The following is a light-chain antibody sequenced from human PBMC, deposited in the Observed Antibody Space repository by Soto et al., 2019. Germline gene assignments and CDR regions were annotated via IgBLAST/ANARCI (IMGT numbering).Light chain of an antibody. CDR3: QQYEGNPT. CDR1: QTIDRW. Sequence: DMQLTQSPSTLSASIGDRVVITCRASQTIDRWLAWYQQRPGLAPRLLIYDASTLESGVPSRFSGSGSETEFTLTISSLKPDDFATYHCQQYEGNPTFGQGTTVEVK. CDR2: DAS. V-gene: IGKV1-5*01. J-gene: IGKJ1*01.